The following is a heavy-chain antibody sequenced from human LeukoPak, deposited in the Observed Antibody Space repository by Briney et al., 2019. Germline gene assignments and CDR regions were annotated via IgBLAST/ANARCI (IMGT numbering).Heavy chain of an antibody. CDR2: INHNGEAI. CDR3: ARDYDWAFDF. V-gene: IGHV3-48*02. CDR1: GFTFSSYA. D-gene: IGHD3-9*01. Sequence: GGSLRLSCAASGFTFSSYAMSWVRQAPGKGLEWIAYINHNGEAIYYPDFVKGRFIISRDNAKNSLFLQMNDLRDEDTAVYYCARDYDWAFDFWGQGTRVTVSS. J-gene: IGHJ4*02.